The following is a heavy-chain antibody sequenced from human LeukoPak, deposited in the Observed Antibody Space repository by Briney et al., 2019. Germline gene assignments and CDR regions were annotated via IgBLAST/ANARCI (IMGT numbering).Heavy chain of an antibody. D-gene: IGHD6-25*01. CDR3: ARVAATHDFDY. Sequence: GESLKISCKGSGYRFSTYWIGWVRQMPGKGLEWMGIIYPGDSDTRYSPSYQGQVIISADKSISTAYLQWSSLKASDTAMYYCARVAATHDFDYWGQGTLVTVSS. CDR2: IYPGDSDT. CDR1: GYRFSTYW. J-gene: IGHJ4*02. V-gene: IGHV5-51*01.